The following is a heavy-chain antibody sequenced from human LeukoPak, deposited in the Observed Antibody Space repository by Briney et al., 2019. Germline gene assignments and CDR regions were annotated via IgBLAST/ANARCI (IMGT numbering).Heavy chain of an antibody. J-gene: IGHJ6*03. D-gene: IGHD3-10*01. Sequence: GGSLRLSCAASGFTFTSYAMSWVRQAPGKGLEWVAFIRYDGSNEYYADSVKGRFTISRDNSKNTLYLQMNSLRAADTAVYYCARGGFGEFYYYYYMDVWGKGTTVTVSS. CDR2: IRYDGSNE. V-gene: IGHV3-30*02. CDR1: GFTFTSYA. CDR3: ARGGFGEFYYYYYMDV.